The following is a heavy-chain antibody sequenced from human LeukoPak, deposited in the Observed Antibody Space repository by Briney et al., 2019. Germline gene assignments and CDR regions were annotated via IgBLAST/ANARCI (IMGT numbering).Heavy chain of an antibody. V-gene: IGHV4-4*07. CDR3: ARDLSSSWSLYYFDY. CDR1: GGSISSYY. Sequence: SETLSLTCTVSGGSISSYYWSWIRQPAGKGLEWIGRIYTSGSTNYNPSLKSRVTMSVDTSKNQFSLKLSSVTAADTAVYYCARDLSSSWSLYYFDYWGQGTLVTVSS. J-gene: IGHJ4*02. CDR2: IYTSGST. D-gene: IGHD6-13*01.